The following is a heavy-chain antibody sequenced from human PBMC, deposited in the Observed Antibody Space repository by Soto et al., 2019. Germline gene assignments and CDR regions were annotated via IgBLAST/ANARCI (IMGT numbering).Heavy chain of an antibody. J-gene: IGHJ4*02. Sequence: PSETLSLTCTVSGGSISSGGYYWSWIRQHPGKGLEWIGYIYYSGSTYYNPSLKSRVTISVDTSKNQFSLKLSSVTAADTAVYYCARVSVITMVRGVPIWGQGTLVTVSS. CDR3: ARVSVITMVRGVPI. V-gene: IGHV4-31*03. CDR1: GGSISSGGYY. CDR2: IYYSGST. D-gene: IGHD3-10*01.